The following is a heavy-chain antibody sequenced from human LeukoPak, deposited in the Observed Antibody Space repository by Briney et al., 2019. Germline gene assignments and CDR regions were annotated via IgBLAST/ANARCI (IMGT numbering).Heavy chain of an antibody. CDR2: ISGSGGST. D-gene: IGHD3-3*01. CDR3: AKDFLGGQYYYYYYGMDV. CDR1: GLTFSSYA. V-gene: IGHV3-23*01. J-gene: IGHJ6*02. Sequence: GGSLRLSCAASGLTFSSYAMSWVRQAPGKGLERVSAISGSGGSTYYPDSVKGRFTISRDNSKNTLYLQMNSLRAEDTAVYYCAKDFLGGQYYYYYYGMDVWGQGTPVTVSS.